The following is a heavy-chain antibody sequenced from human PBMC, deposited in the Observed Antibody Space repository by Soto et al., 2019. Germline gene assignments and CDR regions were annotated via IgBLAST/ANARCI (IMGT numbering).Heavy chain of an antibody. J-gene: IGHJ5*02. V-gene: IGHV5-51*01. Sequence: GESLKISCKGSGYSFTSYWIGWVRQMPGKGLEWMGIIYPGDSDTRYSPSFQGQVTISADKSISTAYLQWSSLKASDTAMYYCARHPGRSQLGPYNWFDPWGQGTLVTVSS. CDR3: ARHPGRSQLGPYNWFDP. CDR1: GYSFTSYW. CDR2: IYPGDSDT. D-gene: IGHD1-1*01.